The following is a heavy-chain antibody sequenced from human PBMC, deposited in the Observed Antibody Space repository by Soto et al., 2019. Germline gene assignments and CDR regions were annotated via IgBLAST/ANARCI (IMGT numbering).Heavy chain of an antibody. D-gene: IGHD3-3*01. Sequence: ASVKVSCKASGYTFTSYAMHWVRQAPGQRLEWMGWINAGNGNTKYSQKFQGRVTITRDTSASTAYMELSSLRSEDTAVYYCARDDFWSGYSHSFDDWGQGTLVTVSS. CDR2: INAGNGNT. CDR1: GYTFTSYA. CDR3: ARDDFWSGYSHSFDD. J-gene: IGHJ4*02. V-gene: IGHV1-3*01.